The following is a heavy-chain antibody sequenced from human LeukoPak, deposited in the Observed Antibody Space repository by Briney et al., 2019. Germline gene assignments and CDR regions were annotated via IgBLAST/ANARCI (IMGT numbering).Heavy chain of an antibody. D-gene: IGHD3-10*02. CDR2: ISGSGSTI. V-gene: IGHV3-48*03. Sequence: GGSLRHSCAASGFTFSSYEMNWVRQAPGKGLEWVSYISGSGSTIYYADSVKGRFTISRDNAKNSLYLQMNSLRAEDTAVYYCAELGITMIGGVWGKGTTVTISS. J-gene: IGHJ6*04. CDR3: AELGITMIGGV. CDR1: GFTFSSYE.